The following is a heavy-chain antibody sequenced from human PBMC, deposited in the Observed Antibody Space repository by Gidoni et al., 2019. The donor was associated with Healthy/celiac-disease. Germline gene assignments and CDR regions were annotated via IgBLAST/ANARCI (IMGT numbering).Heavy chain of an antibody. Sequence: QVQLQESGPGLVKPSQTLSLTCTVSGGSISSGSYYWSWIRQPAGKGLEGSGRIAPSGSTNYNPSLKSLVTRSVDTSKNQFSLKLSSVTAADTSVYYCARANCGGDCPINWYFDLWGRGTLVTVSS. CDR1: GGSISSGSYY. J-gene: IGHJ2*01. D-gene: IGHD2-21*02. V-gene: IGHV4-61*02. CDR3: ARANCGGDCPINWYFDL. CDR2: IAPSGST.